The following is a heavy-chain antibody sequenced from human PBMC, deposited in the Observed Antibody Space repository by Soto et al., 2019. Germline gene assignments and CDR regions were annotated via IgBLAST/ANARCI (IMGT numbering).Heavy chain of an antibody. CDR2: IYYSGST. Sequence: SETLSLTCTVSGGSISSYYWSWIRQPPGKGLEWIGYIYYSGSTNYNPSLKSRVTISVDTSKNQFSLKLSSVTAADTAVYYCARQASLVPSGLFDYWGQGTLVTVSS. CDR3: ARQASLVPSGLFDY. CDR1: GGSISSYY. D-gene: IGHD1-26*01. J-gene: IGHJ4*02. V-gene: IGHV4-59*08.